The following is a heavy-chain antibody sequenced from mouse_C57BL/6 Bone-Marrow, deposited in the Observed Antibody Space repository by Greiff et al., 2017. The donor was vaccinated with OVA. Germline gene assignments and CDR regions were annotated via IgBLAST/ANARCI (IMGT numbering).Heavy chain of an antibody. J-gene: IGHJ4*01. V-gene: IGHV1-69*01. Sequence: VQLQQSGAELVMPGASVKLSCKASGYTFTSYWMHWVKQRPGQGLEWIGEIDPSDSYTNYNQKFKGKSTLTVDKSSSTAYMQLSSLTSEDSAVYYCAITTVHYYAMDYWGQGTSVTVSS. D-gene: IGHD1-1*01. CDR1: GYTFTSYW. CDR2: IDPSDSYT. CDR3: AITTVHYYAMDY.